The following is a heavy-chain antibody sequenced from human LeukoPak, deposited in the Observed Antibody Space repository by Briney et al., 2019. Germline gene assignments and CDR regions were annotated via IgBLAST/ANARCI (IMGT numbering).Heavy chain of an antibody. Sequence: SETLSLTCTVSGGSISSYYWSWIRQPPGKGLEWIGEINHSGSTNYNPSLKSRVTISVDTSKNQFSLKLSSVTAADTAVYYCARGLIYCSGGSCRSEFDYWGQGTLVTVSS. D-gene: IGHD2-15*01. J-gene: IGHJ4*02. CDR2: INHSGST. CDR1: GGSISSYY. V-gene: IGHV4-34*01. CDR3: ARGLIYCSGGSCRSEFDY.